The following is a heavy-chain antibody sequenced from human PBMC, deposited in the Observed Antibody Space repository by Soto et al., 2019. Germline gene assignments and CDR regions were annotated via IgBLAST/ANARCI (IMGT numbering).Heavy chain of an antibody. CDR2: INHSGST. CDR3: ARVRITIFGVVIMGFDY. CDR1: GGSFSGYY. J-gene: IGHJ4*02. Sequence: SETLSLTCAVYGGSFSGYYWSWIRQPPGKGLEWIGEINHSGSTNYNPSLKSRVTISVDTSKNQFSLKLSSVTAADTAVYYCARVRITIFGVVIMGFDYWGQGTLVTVSS. D-gene: IGHD3-3*01. V-gene: IGHV4-34*01.